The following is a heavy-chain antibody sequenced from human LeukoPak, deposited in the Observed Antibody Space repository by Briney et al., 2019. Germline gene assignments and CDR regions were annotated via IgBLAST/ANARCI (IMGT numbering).Heavy chain of an antibody. CDR1: GYTFTSYG. J-gene: IGHJ4*02. CDR3: ARDRNGYDLDY. Sequence: ASVTVSFKASGYTFTSYGISWVRQAPGQGLAWMGWISAYNGNTNYAQKLQGRVTMTTDTSTSTAYMELRSLRSDDTAVYYCARDRNGYDLDYWGQGTLVTVSS. D-gene: IGHD5-12*01. CDR2: ISAYNGNT. V-gene: IGHV1-18*01.